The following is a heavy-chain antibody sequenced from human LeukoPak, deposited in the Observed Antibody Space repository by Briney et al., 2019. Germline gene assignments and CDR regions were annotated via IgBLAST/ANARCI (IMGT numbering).Heavy chain of an antibody. CDR1: GYSFTSYW. CDR3: ARLKDTTADFDY. Sequence: GESLQISCKGSGYSFTSYWIGWVRQLPGKGLEWMGIINPGDSDTRYSPSFQGQVTISADKSISTAYLQWSSLKASDTAMYYCARLKDTTADFDYWGQGTLVTVSS. CDR2: INPGDSDT. V-gene: IGHV5-51*01. J-gene: IGHJ4*02. D-gene: IGHD2-15*01.